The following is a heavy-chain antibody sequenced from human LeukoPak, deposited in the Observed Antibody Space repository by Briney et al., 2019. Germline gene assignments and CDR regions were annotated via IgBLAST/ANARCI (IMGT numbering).Heavy chain of an antibody. CDR2: ISGSGGST. Sequence: AGGSLRLSCAASGSTFSSYAMSWVRQAPGKGLEWVSAISGSGGSTYYADSVKGRFTISRDNSKNTLYLQMNSLRAEDTAVYYCAKNYGYGELNYWGQGTLVTVSS. CDR1: GSTFSSYA. J-gene: IGHJ4*02. CDR3: AKNYGYGELNY. D-gene: IGHD4-17*01. V-gene: IGHV3-23*01.